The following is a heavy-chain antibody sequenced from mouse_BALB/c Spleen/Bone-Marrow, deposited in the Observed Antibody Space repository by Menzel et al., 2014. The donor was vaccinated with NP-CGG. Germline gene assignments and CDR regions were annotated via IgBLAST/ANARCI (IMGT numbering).Heavy chain of an antibody. V-gene: IGHV3-2*02. J-gene: IGHJ2*01. CDR3: ARYYDYDGGYFDY. Sequence: DVQLQESGPGLVKPSQSLSLTCTVTGYSITSDYAWNWIRQFPGNKLEWMGYITYSGSTSYNPSLKSRISITRDTSKNQFFLQLNSVTTEDTATYYCARYYDYDGGYFDYWGQGTTLTVSS. D-gene: IGHD2-4*01. CDR1: GYSITSDYA. CDR2: ITYSGST.